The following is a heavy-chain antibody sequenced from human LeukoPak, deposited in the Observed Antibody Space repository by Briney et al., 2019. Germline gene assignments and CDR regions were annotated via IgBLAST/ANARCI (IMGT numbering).Heavy chain of an antibody. J-gene: IGHJ6*02. D-gene: IGHD3-10*01. V-gene: IGHV3-23*01. CDR1: GFTFSSYA. CDR3: AAGYYGSGIYYYGMDV. CDR2: FSGSGGST. Sequence: GGSLRLSFAASGFTFSSYAMSWVRQAPGKGLEWVSAFSGSGGSTYYAGSVRGRFAISRDNSKNTLYLQMNSLSAEDTAVYYCAAGYYGSGIYYYGMDVWGQGTKVTVSS.